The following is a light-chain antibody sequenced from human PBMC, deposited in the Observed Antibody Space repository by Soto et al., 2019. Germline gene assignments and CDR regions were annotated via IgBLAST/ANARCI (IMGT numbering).Light chain of an antibody. CDR1: HTIPNC. Sequence: IQMTQSPSSLSSSVGDRVTITCRTSHTIPNCLNWYQQKPGRAPNLLIYGASTLQSGVPSRFSGSGSGTDFTLTISCLPSEDFATYYCQQYYSYPITVGQGTRLE. V-gene: IGKV1-39*01. J-gene: IGKJ5*01. CDR3: QQYYSYPIT. CDR2: GAS.